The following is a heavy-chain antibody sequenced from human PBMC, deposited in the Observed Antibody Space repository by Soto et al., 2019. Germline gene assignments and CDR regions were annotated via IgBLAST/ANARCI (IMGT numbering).Heavy chain of an antibody. CDR2: IRSKANSYAT. CDR1: GFTFSGSA. CDR3: TLLAAAGPVDY. V-gene: IGHV3-73*01. J-gene: IGHJ4*02. Sequence: SLRLSCAASGFTFSGSAMHWVRQASGKGLEWVGRIRSKANSYATAYAASVKGRFTISRDDSKNTAYLQMNSLKTEDTAVYYCTLLAAAGPVDYWGQGTLVTVSS. D-gene: IGHD6-13*01.